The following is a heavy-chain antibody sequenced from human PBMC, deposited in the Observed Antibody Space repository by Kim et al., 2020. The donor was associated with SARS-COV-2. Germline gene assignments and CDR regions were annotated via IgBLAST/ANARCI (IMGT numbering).Heavy chain of an antibody. CDR2: ISAYNGNT. CDR3: ARGYGIAARSYYYGMDV. D-gene: IGHD6-6*01. J-gene: IGHJ6*02. Sequence: ASVKVSCKASGYTFTSYGISWVRQAPGQGLEWMGWISAYNGNTNYAQKLQGRVTMTTDTSTSTAYMELRSLRSDETAVYYCARGYGIAARSYYYGMDVWGQGTTVTVSS. CDR1: GYTFTSYG. V-gene: IGHV1-18*01.